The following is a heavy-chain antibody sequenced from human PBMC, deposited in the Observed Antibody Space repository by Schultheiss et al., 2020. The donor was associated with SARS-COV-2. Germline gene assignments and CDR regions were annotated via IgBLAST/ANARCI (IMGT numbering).Heavy chain of an antibody. V-gene: IGHV3-11*01. CDR1: GFTFSDYY. J-gene: IGHJ3*02. CDR3: TRVGIAARRDAFDI. Sequence: GESLKISCAASGFTFSDYYMSWIRQAPGKGLEWVSYISSSSSTIYYADSVKGRFTISRDNAKNTLYLQLNSLSVEDTAVYYCTRVGIAARRDAFDIWGQGTMVTVSS. D-gene: IGHD6-6*01. CDR2: ISSSSSTI.